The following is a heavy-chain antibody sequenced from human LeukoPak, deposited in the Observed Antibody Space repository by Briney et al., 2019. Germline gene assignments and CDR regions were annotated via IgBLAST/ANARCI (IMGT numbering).Heavy chain of an antibody. Sequence: SETLSLTCAVYGGSFSGYYWSWIRQPPGKGLEWIGEINHSGSTNYNPSLKSRVTISVDTSQNQFSLKLSSVTAADTAVYYCVGYCSSTSCYAALSMDVWGQGTTVTVSS. CDR1: GGSFSGYY. J-gene: IGHJ6*02. CDR3: VGYCSSTSCYAALSMDV. V-gene: IGHV4-34*01. CDR2: INHSGST. D-gene: IGHD2-2*01.